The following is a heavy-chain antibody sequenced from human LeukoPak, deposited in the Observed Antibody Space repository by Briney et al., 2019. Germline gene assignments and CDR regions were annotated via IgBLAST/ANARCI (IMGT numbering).Heavy chain of an antibody. Sequence: PGGSLRLSCVASGFTFSSYTMNWVRQAPGKGLEWVSGISWNSGSIGYADSVKGRFTISRDNAKNSLYLQMNSLRAEDTALYYCAKGYYYDSSVAFDIWGQGTMVTVSS. CDR2: ISWNSGSI. V-gene: IGHV3-9*01. D-gene: IGHD3-22*01. J-gene: IGHJ3*02. CDR1: GFTFSSYT. CDR3: AKGYYYDSSVAFDI.